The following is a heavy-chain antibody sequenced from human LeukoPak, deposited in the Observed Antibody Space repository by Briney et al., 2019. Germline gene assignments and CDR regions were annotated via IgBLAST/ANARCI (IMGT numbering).Heavy chain of an antibody. J-gene: IGHJ4*02. CDR2: ISGSGGST. CDR1: GFTFSSYA. V-gene: IGHV3-23*01. CDR3: AKEGDYDSSGYRQTLNYFDY. Sequence: PGGSLRLSCAASGFTFSSYAMSRVRQAPGKGLEWVSAISGSGGSTYYADSVKGRFTISRDNSKNTLYLQMNSLRAEDTAVYYCAKEGDYDSSGYRQTLNYFDYWGQGTLVTVSS. D-gene: IGHD3-22*01.